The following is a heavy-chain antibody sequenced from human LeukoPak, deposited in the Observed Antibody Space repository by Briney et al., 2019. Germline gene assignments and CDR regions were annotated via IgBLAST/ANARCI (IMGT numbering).Heavy chain of an antibody. D-gene: IGHD1-14*01. J-gene: IGHJ4*02. CDR1: GGSFSGYY. Sequence: SETLSLTCAVSGGSFSGYYWNWIRQPPGKGLEWIGEINHSGSTNYNPSLKSRLTISVDTSTNQFSLKLDSVTAADTAVYYCATTGGYWGQGTLVTVSS. V-gene: IGHV4-34*01. CDR3: ATTGGY. CDR2: INHSGST.